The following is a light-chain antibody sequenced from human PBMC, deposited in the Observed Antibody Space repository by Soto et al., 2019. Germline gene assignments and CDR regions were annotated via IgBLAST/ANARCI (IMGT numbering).Light chain of an antibody. V-gene: IGKV3-15*01. CDR3: QQYNKWPLT. Sequence: EIMMTQSPGTLSASPGERATLSCRASQSVSSNLAWYQQKPGQAPRLLIYAVSTRATGIPARFSGSGSGTEXXLTXXSLQSEDFAVYYCQQYNKWPLTFGQGTKVEIK. J-gene: IGKJ1*01. CDR2: AVS. CDR1: QSVSSN.